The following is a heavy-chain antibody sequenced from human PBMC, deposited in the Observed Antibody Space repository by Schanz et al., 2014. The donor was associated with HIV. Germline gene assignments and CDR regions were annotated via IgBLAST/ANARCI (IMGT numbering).Heavy chain of an antibody. D-gene: IGHD3-22*01. CDR1: GYTFTDYY. Sequence: QVQLVQSGAEVKKPGTSVKVSCKASGYTFTDYYIHWVRQAPGQGLEWMGWIKPNSGDTYYAQKFQGKVTMTRDTSITTASLELSRLRSDDTAVYFCAGSSEYSSGWYVLWGQGTLVTVSS. J-gene: IGHJ5*02. CDR3: AGSSEYSSGWYVL. CDR2: IKPNSGDT. V-gene: IGHV1-2*02.